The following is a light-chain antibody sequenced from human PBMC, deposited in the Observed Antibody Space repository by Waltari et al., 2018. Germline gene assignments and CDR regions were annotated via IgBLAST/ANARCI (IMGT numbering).Light chain of an antibody. Sequence: EIVMTQSPIILSVSPGERATLSCRASHSVCTHLAWYQQRPGQPPRLVIFAASTRATGVPVRFSGSGSGTEFTLTISSLQSEDFAVYYCQQYNDWPLTFGGGT. V-gene: IGKV3-15*01. J-gene: IGKJ4*01. CDR1: HSVCTH. CDR3: QQYNDWPLT. CDR2: AAS.